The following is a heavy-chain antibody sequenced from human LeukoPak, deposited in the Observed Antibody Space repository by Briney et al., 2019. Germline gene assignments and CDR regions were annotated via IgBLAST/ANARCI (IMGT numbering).Heavy chain of an antibody. CDR3: AKDYYYASGSYYNPYYYYGMDV. CDR2: MSYDGSNT. D-gene: IGHD3-10*01. CDR1: GFTFSSYG. J-gene: IGHJ6*02. Sequence: PGGSLRLSCAASGFTFSSYGFHWVRQAPGKGLEWVAVMSYDGSNTYYADSVKGRFTISRDNSKNTLYLQMNSLRAEDTAVYYCAKDYYYASGSYYNPYYYYGMDVWGQGTTVTVSS. V-gene: IGHV3-30*18.